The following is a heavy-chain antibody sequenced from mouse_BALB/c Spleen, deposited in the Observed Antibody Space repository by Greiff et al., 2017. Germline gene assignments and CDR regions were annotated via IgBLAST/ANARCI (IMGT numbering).Heavy chain of an antibody. CDR2: IDPSDSET. CDR3: ARSTPFAY. CDR1: GYSFTSYW. V-gene: IGHV1S126*01. Sequence: VKLMESGPQLVRPGASVKISCKASGYSFTSYWMHWVKQRPGQGLEWIGMIDPSDSETRLNQKFKDKATLTVDKSSSTAYMQLSSPTSEDSADYYCARSTPFAYWGQGTLVTVSA. J-gene: IGHJ3*01.